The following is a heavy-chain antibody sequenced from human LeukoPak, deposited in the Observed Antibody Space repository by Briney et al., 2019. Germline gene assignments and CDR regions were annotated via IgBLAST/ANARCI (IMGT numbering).Heavy chain of an antibody. CDR1: GFTFSSYA. J-gene: IGHJ4*02. D-gene: IGHD2-2*01. V-gene: IGHV3-23*01. CDR3: AKGPYAGVYYFDY. CDR2: ISGSGGST. Sequence: GGSLRLSCAASGFTFSSYATSWVRQAPGKGLEWVSAISGSGGSTYYADSVKGRFTISRDNSKNTLYLQMNSLRAEDTAVYYCAKGPYAGVYYFDYWGQGTLVTVSS.